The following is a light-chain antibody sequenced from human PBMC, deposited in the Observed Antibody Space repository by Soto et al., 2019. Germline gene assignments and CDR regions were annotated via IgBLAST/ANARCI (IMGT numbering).Light chain of an antibody. V-gene: IGKV1-39*01. CDR3: QQSYSTPRT. CDR1: QSINSY. J-gene: IGKJ1*01. CDR2: AAS. Sequence: DIQMTQSPSSLSASVGDRVTITCRASQSINSYINWYQQKPGKAPKLLIYAASSLQSGVPSRFSGSGSGTDFTLTISSLQPEDFATYHCQQSYSTPRTLGQGTKVESK.